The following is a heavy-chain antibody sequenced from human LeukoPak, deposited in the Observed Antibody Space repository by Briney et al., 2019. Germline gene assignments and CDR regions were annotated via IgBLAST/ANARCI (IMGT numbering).Heavy chain of an antibody. D-gene: IGHD4-23*01. Sequence: GGTLRLSCAASGFTFSSYAMSWVRQAPGKGLEWVSANSGSGGSTYYADSVKGRFTISRDNSKNTLYLQINSLSAEDTAVYFCAKDGNSHAFDIWGQGTMVTVSS. V-gene: IGHV3-23*01. CDR2: NSGSGGST. J-gene: IGHJ3*02. CDR3: AKDGNSHAFDI. CDR1: GFTFSSYA.